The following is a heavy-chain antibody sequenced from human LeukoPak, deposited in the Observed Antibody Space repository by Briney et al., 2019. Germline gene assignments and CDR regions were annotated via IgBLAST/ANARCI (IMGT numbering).Heavy chain of an antibody. Sequence: SETLSLTCAVSGFSISSGYHWGWIRQPPGKGLEWIGSIFHSGSSYYNPSLKSRVTMSIDTSKNQFSLKLSSVTAADTAVYYCARHYSNYAYHYYMDVWGKGPRSPSP. CDR3: ARHYSNYAYHYYMDV. J-gene: IGHJ6*03. CDR2: IFHSGSS. V-gene: IGHV4-38-2*01. CDR1: GFSISSGYH. D-gene: IGHD4-11*01.